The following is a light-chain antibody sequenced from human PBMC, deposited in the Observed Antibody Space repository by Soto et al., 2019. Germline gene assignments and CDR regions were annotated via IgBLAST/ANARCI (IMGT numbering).Light chain of an antibody. CDR3: QQSHSIPFT. Sequence: DIQMTQSPSSLSASVGDRVTITCRASQSIGNYLNWYQQNPGKAPKLLISAASSLQSGVPSRFTGSGSGTDFTLTISSLQPEDFATYYCQQSHSIPFTFGPGTKVDIK. V-gene: IGKV1-39*01. CDR1: QSIGNY. CDR2: AAS. J-gene: IGKJ3*01.